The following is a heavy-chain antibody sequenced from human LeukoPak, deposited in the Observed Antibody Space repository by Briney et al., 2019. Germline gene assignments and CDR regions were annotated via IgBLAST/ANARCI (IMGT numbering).Heavy chain of an antibody. D-gene: IGHD6-13*01. CDR2: IYSGGST. J-gene: IGHJ4*02. V-gene: IGHV3-66*01. CDR1: GFTVSSNY. Sequence: GGSLRLSCAASGFTVSSNYMSWVRQAPGKGLEWVSVIYSGGSTYYADSVKGRFTISRDNSKNTPYLQMNSLRAEDTAVYYCARDSSSWLHVDYWGQGTLVTVSS. CDR3: ARDSSSWLHVDY.